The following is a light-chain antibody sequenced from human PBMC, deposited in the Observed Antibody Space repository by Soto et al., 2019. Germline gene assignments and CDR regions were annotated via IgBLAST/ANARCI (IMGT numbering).Light chain of an antibody. CDR2: DAS. V-gene: IGKV3-11*01. J-gene: IGKJ5*01. CDR1: QSVGTY. CDR3: QQRSDSIT. Sequence: DTVLTQSPGTLSLSPGERATLSCRASQSVGTYLAWYQQKPGQAPRLLIYDASNRATGIAPRFSGRGSGADFTLTISSLEPEDFAVYYCQQRSDSITFGQGTRLEIK.